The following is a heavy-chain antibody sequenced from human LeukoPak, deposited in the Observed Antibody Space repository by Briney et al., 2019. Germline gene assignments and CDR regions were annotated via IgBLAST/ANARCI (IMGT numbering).Heavy chain of an antibody. J-gene: IGHJ4*02. CDR2: ISSSSSYI. V-gene: IGHV3-21*01. D-gene: IGHD4-17*01. CDR3: ARESDHGDYFPHFDY. Sequence: GGSLRLSCAASGFTFSSYSMNWVRQAPGKGLEWVSSISSSSSYIYYADSVKGRFTISRDNAKNSLYLQMNSLRAEDTAVCYCARESDHGDYFPHFDYWGQGTLVTVSS. CDR1: GFTFSSYS.